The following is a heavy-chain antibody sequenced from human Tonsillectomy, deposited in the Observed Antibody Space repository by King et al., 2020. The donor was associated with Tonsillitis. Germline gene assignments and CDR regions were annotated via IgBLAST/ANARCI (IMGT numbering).Heavy chain of an antibody. D-gene: IGHD3-10*01. V-gene: IGHV3-9*01. CDR3: GKDKMVRGVIDYYGMDV. J-gene: IGHJ6*02. CDR2: ITWNSGSI. Sequence: VQLVESGGGLVQPGRSLRLSCAASGFTFDDYAMHWVRQAPGKGLEWVSGITWNSGSIGYADSVKGRFTIARDNAENSLYLQMNGLRAEDTALYCCGKDKMVRGVIDYYGMDVWGQGTTVTVSS. CDR1: GFTFDDYA.